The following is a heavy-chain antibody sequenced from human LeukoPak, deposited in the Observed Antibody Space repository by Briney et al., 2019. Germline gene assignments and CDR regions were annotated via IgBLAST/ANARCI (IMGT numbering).Heavy chain of an antibody. CDR2: IYYSGST. Sequence: MSTETLFLTYPVTGCSFSCHYGSWTRQPSLTRLERIAYIYYSGSTNYNPSLKSRVTISVDTSKSQFSLRLSSVTAADTAVYYCARHSTGGQYWYFDLWGRGTLVTVSS. V-gene: IGHV4-59*08. CDR1: GCSFSCHY. J-gene: IGHJ2*01. D-gene: IGHD3-16*01. CDR3: ARHSTGGQYWYFDL.